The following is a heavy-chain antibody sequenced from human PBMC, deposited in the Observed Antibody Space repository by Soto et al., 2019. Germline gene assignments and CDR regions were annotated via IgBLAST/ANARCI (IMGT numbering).Heavy chain of an antibody. CDR1: GASISGYY. V-gene: IGHV4-4*07. CDR2: IYATGTT. Sequence: PSETLSLTCTVSGASISGYYWSWIRQSAGKGLEWIGRIYATGTTDYNPSLKSRVMMSVDTSKKQFSLRLRSVTAADTAVYYCVRDGTKTLRDWFDPWGQGISVTVPS. CDR3: VRDGTKTLRDWFDP. J-gene: IGHJ5*02. D-gene: IGHD1-1*01.